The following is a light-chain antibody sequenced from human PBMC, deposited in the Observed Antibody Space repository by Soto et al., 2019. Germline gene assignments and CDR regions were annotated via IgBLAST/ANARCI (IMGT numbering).Light chain of an antibody. CDR3: CSYAGRYTYV. J-gene: IGLJ1*01. CDR2: DVS. Sequence: QSALTQPRSVSGSPGQSVTISCTGTSSDVGGYNYVSWYQQHPGKAPKLMIYDVSKRPSGVPDRFSGSKSGKTASLIISGLQAEDEADYYCCSYAGRYTYVFGNGTKVTVL. CDR1: SSDVGGYNY. V-gene: IGLV2-11*01.